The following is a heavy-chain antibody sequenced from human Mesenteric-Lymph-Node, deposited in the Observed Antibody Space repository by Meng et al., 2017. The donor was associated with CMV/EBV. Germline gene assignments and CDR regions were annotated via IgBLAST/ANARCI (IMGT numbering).Heavy chain of an antibody. Sequence: GGSLRLSCVASAFTFENYGMSWVRQAPGKGLEWVSVIYGGGSSTKYADSVKGRFTISRDNAKNSLYLQMNSLRADDTAVYYCAREANGDYHFAYWGQGALVTVSS. CDR2: IYGGGSST. J-gene: IGHJ4*02. V-gene: IGHV3-23*03. CDR1: AFTFENYG. CDR3: AREANGDYHFAY. D-gene: IGHD4-17*01.